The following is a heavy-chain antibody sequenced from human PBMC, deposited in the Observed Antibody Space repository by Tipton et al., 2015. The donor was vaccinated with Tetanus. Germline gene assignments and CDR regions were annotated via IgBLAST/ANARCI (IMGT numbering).Heavy chain of an antibody. CDR2: IIPGFGTA. CDR1: GGPFSEYG. CDR3: ARGLPREPFYFDY. J-gene: IGHJ4*02. Sequence: QLVQSGPEVKKPGSSVKVSCKASGGPFSEYGFAWVRQAPGQGLEYMGGIIPGFGTASYALNFQGRVTITADESTNAVHLEFFSLRSGDTAVYFCARGLPREPFYFDYWGQGKQVIVSS. V-gene: IGHV1-69*01. D-gene: IGHD1-26*01.